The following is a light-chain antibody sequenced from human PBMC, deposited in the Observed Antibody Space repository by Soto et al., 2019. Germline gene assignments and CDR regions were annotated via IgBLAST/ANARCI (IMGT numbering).Light chain of an antibody. J-gene: IGLJ2*01. CDR1: SSNIGAYYD. V-gene: IGLV1-40*01. CDR3: QSYDSSLSGGGV. Sequence: QSVLTQPPSVSGAPGQRVTISCTGSSSNIGAYYDVHWYQQLPGTAPKLLIYGNSNRPSGVPDRFSGSKSGTSASLAITGLQAEDEADYYCQSYDSSLSGGGVFGGGTKLTVL. CDR2: GNS.